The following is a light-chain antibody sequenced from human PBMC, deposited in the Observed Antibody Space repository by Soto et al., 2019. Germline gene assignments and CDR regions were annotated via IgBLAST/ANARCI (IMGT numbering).Light chain of an antibody. CDR3: QQCATPPLT. V-gene: IGKV3-20*01. Sequence: IVLTQSPGTLSLSPGERATLSCRASQSVPKNYLAWYQQKPGQAPRLLIDDASNRATGIPDRFSGSGSGTDFTLTISRLEPEDFAGYYCQQCATPPLTFGQGTRVEIK. J-gene: IGKJ1*01. CDR2: DAS. CDR1: QSVPKNY.